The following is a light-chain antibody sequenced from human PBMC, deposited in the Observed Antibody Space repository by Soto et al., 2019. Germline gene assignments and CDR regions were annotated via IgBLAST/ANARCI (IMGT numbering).Light chain of an antibody. J-gene: IGKJ1*01. CDR1: QSVSSY. CDR2: DAS. V-gene: IGKV3-11*01. Sequence: EIVLTQSPATLSLSPGARATLSCRASQSVSSYLAWYQQKPGQAPSLLIYDASNRATGIPARFSGSGSVTDFTLTISTLEPEDFAVYSYQQRSTWPQWTFGQGTKVEIK. CDR3: QQRSTWPQWT.